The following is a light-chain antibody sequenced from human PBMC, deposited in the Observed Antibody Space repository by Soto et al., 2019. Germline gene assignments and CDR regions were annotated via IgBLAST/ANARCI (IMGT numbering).Light chain of an antibody. CDR1: QSISSY. CDR3: QQSYSTPWT. CDR2: AAS. Sequence: DIQMTQSPSSLSASVGDRVTITCRAIQSISSYLNWYRQKPGKAPKLLIYAASSLQSGVPSRFSGSGSGTDFTLTISSLQPEDFATYYCQQSYSTPWTFGQGTKVDIK. J-gene: IGKJ1*01. V-gene: IGKV1-39*01.